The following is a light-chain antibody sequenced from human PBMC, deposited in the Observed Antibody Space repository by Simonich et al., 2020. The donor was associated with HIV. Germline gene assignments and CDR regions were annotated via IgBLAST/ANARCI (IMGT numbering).Light chain of an antibody. CDR1: SGSIASNY. V-gene: IGLV6-57*03. J-gene: IGLJ3*02. CDR2: EDN. Sequence: NFMLTQPHSVSESPGKTVTISCTRSSGSIASNYVQWYQQRPGSAATTVLYEDNQRPSGVPDRFSGSIDSSSNSASLTISGLKTEDEADYYCQSYDISNHWVFGGGTKLTVL. CDR3: QSYDISNHWV.